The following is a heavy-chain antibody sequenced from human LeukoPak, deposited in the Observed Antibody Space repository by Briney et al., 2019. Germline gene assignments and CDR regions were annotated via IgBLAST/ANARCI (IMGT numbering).Heavy chain of an antibody. D-gene: IGHD3-10*02. Sequence: GGSLRLSCAASGFTFSSYEMNWVRQAPGKGLEWVSYISSSGSTIYYADSVKGRFTNSRDNAKNSLYLQMNSLRAEDTAVYYCAELGITMIGGVWGKGTTVTISS. V-gene: IGHV3-48*03. CDR3: AELGITMIGGV. CDR1: GFTFSSYE. CDR2: ISSSGSTI. J-gene: IGHJ6*04.